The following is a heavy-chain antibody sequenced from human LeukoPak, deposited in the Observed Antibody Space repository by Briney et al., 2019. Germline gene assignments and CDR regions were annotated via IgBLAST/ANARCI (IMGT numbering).Heavy chain of an antibody. Sequence: GRSLRLSCAASGFTFSSYAMHWVRQAPGKGLEWVAVISYDGSNKYYADSVKGRFTISRDNSKNTLYLQMNSLRAEDTAVYYCARRAGAYSHPCDYWGQGTLVTVSS. V-gene: IGHV3-30*14. D-gene: IGHD4/OR15-4a*01. CDR2: ISYDGSNK. CDR3: ARRAGAYSHPCDY. CDR1: GFTFSSYA. J-gene: IGHJ4*02.